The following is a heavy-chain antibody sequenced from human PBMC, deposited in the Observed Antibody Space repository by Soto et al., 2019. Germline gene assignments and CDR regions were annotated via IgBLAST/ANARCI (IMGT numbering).Heavy chain of an antibody. J-gene: IGHJ6*02. Sequence: GGSLRLSCAASGFTFSSYAMHWVRQAPGKGLEWVAVISYDGSNKYYADSVKGRFTISRDNSKNTLYLQMNSLRAEDTAVYCCARGGAPRSGMDVWGQGTTVTVSS. CDR3: ARGGAPRSGMDV. CDR2: ISYDGSNK. V-gene: IGHV3-30-3*01. CDR1: GFTFSSYA. D-gene: IGHD1-26*01.